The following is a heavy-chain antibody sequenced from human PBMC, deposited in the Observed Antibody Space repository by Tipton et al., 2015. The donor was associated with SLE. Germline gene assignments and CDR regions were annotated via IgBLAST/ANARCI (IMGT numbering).Heavy chain of an antibody. Sequence: TLSLTCAVSGSSISNGYYWGWFRQSPGEGLQWIATVYYNGATQDNPSLKSRVTISEDTSKNQFSLKLSSVTAADTAVYYCARRPFRRIGMVQGIVRWYFDLWGRGTLATVSS. V-gene: IGHV4-38-2*01. CDR3: ARRPFRRIGMVQGIVRWYFDL. CDR2: VYYNGAT. D-gene: IGHD3-10*01. J-gene: IGHJ2*01. CDR1: GSSISNGYY.